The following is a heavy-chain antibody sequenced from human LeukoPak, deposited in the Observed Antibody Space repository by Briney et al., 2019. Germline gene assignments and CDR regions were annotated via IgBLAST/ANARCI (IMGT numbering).Heavy chain of an antibody. CDR1: GGSISSSNW. Sequence: SETLSLTCAVSGGSISSSNWWSWVRQPPGKGLEWIGEIYHSGSTNYNPSLKSRVTISVDKSKNQFSLKLSSVTAADTAVYYCARGLNPALMVLEAFDIWGQGTMVTVSS. V-gene: IGHV4-4*02. J-gene: IGHJ3*02. D-gene: IGHD2-8*01. CDR2: IYHSGST. CDR3: ARGLNPALMVLEAFDI.